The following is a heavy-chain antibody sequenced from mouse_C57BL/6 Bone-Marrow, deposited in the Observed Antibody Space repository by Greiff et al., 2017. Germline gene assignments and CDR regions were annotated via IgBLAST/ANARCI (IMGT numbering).Heavy chain of an antibody. CDR2: IWWDDDK. J-gene: IGHJ4*01. V-gene: IGHV8-8*01. Sequence: QVTLKVSGPGILQPSQTLSLTCSFSGFSLSTFGMGVGWIRQPSGKGLEWLAHIWWDDDKYYNPALKSRLTISKDTSKNQVFFNIAKVDTGDTAKYYCARNGLLWLRGGGYYAMDYWGQGTSVTVSS. CDR1: GFSLSTFGMG. D-gene: IGHD2-2*01. CDR3: ARNGLLWLRGGGYYAMDY.